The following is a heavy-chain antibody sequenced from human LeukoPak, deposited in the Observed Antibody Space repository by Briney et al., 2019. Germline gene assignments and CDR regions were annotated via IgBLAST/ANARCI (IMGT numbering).Heavy chain of an antibody. CDR3: ARELAAAGRVFDY. Sequence: SETLSLTCTVSGGSISSGAYYWSWIRQPAGKGLEWIGRIYTSGNTKYNPSLKSRVTISGDTSKNQFSLKLSSVTAADTAVYYCARELAAAGRVFDYWGQGTLVTVSS. V-gene: IGHV4-61*02. J-gene: IGHJ4*02. D-gene: IGHD6-13*01. CDR2: IYTSGNT. CDR1: GGSISSGAYY.